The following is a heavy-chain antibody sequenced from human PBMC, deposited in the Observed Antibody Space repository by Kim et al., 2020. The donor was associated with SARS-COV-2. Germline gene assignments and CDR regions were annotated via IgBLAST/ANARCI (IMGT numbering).Heavy chain of an antibody. CDR2: IHPMTGNT. CDR3: ARERAISGRPLDP. CDR1: GYSFTSFE. D-gene: IGHD3-10*01. J-gene: IGHJ5*02. V-gene: IGHV1-8*01. Sequence: ASVKVSCKASGYSFTSFEINWVRQAAGQGLEWMGWIHPMTGNTAYAQKFQGRVTMSRDTSTNTVYMDLSSLRSDDTAVYYCARERAISGRPLDPWAREPWSPSPQ.